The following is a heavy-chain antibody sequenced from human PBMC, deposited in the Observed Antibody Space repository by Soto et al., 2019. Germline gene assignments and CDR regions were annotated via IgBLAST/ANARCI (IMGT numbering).Heavy chain of an antibody. V-gene: IGHV1-18*01. CDR3: ASQYYDFWSGGNWFDP. Sequence: QVQLVQSGAEVKKPGASVKVSCKASGYTFTSYGISWVRQAPGQGLEWMGWISAYNGNTNYAQKLQGRVTMTTDTPTSTAYMELRSLRSDDTAVYYCASQYYDFWSGGNWFDPWGQGTLVTVSS. D-gene: IGHD3-3*01. J-gene: IGHJ5*02. CDR1: GYTFTSYG. CDR2: ISAYNGNT.